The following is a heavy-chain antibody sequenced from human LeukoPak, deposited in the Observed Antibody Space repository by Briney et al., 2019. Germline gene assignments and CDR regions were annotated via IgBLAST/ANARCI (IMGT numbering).Heavy chain of an antibody. CDR1: GGTFSSYA. V-gene: IGHV1-69*01. D-gene: IGHD3-22*01. CDR3: ARVGYYDSSGYYPPDY. Sequence: SVKVSCKASGGTFSSYAISWVRQAPGQGLEWMGGIIPIFGTANYAQKFQGRVTITADESTSTAYMELSSLRSEDTAVYYCARVGYYDSSGYYPPDYWGQGTLVTVSS. J-gene: IGHJ4*02. CDR2: IIPIFGTA.